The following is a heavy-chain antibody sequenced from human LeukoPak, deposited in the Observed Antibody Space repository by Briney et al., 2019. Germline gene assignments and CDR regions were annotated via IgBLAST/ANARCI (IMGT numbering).Heavy chain of an antibody. CDR2: IYYSGNT. J-gene: IGHJ4*02. CDR1: GGSISSLY. CDR3: ARLQSGYYTDY. Sequence: SETLSLTCTVSGGSISSLYWSWIRQPPGKGLEWIGYIYYSGNTRYNPSLKSRVTISIDTSRTQFSLKLSSVTAADTAVYYCARLQSGYYTDYWGQGTLVTVSS. D-gene: IGHD3-22*01. V-gene: IGHV4-59*08.